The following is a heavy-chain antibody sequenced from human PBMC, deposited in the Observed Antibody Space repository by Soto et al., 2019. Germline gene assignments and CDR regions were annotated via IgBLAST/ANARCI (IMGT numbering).Heavy chain of an antibody. CDR3: ARVGYSSSWYTGGFYYYYGMDV. V-gene: IGHV1-69*01. Sequence: GSCKASGGTFSSYAISWVRQAPGQGLEWMGGIIPIFGTANYAQKFQGRVTITADESTSTAYMELSSLRSEDTAVYYCARVGYSSSWYTGGFYYYYGMDVWGQGTTVTVSS. CDR2: IIPIFGTA. CDR1: GGTFSSYA. J-gene: IGHJ6*02. D-gene: IGHD6-13*01.